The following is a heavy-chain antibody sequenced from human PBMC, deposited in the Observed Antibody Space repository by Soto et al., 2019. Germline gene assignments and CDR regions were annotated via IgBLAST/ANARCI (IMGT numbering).Heavy chain of an antibody. J-gene: IGHJ4*02. CDR1: GYDFTTYG. V-gene: IGHV1-18*01. Sequence: QVHLVQSGAEVKKPGASVKVSCKGSGYDFTTYGITWVRQAPGQGLEWMAWISAHTGNTDYAQKRQARVTVTRDTSTSTAYMELRSLRADDTAMYYCARGRYGAYWGQGALFTVSA. D-gene: IGHD3-10*01. CDR2: ISAHTGNT. CDR3: ARGRYGAY.